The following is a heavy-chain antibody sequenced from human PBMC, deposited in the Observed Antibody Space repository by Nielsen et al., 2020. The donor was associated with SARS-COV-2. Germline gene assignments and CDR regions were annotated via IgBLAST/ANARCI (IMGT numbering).Heavy chain of an antibody. Sequence: GESLKISCAASGFTFSSYGMHWVCQAPGKGLEWVAVISYDGSNKYYADSVKGRFTISRDNSKNTLYLQMNSLRAEDTAVYYCAKGGKEYCGGDCYSSADYWGQGTLVTVSS. CDR1: GFTFSSYG. J-gene: IGHJ4*02. D-gene: IGHD2-21*02. CDR3: AKGGKEYCGGDCYSSADY. V-gene: IGHV3-30*18. CDR2: ISYDGSNK.